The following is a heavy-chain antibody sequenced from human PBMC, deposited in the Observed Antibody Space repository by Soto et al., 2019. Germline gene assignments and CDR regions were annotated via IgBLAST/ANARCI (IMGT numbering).Heavy chain of an antibody. D-gene: IGHD3-9*01. CDR3: ARGVEYRSGYDNQGKPFYY. CDR1: GFTFSSYD. J-gene: IGHJ4*02. CDR2: IGTAGDT. V-gene: IGHV3-13*01. Sequence: GGSLRLSCAASGFTFSSYDMHWVRQATGKGLEWVSAIGTAGDTYYPGSVKGRFTISRENAKNSLYLQMNSLRAGDTAVYYCARGVEYRSGYDNQGKPFYYWAQRTPVTVSA.